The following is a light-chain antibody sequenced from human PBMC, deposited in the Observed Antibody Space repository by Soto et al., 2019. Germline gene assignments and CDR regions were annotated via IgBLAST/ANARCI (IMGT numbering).Light chain of an antibody. CDR2: DAS. Sequence: EIVLTQSPATLSLSPGERATLSCRASQSVGSYLAWYQQKAGQSPRLLIYDASMRASGIPARFSGSGSGTDFTLTISSLKPEDFAVYYCQQRDRWPPIFTFGPGTKVDI. V-gene: IGKV3-11*01. J-gene: IGKJ3*01. CDR1: QSVGSY. CDR3: QQRDRWPPIFT.